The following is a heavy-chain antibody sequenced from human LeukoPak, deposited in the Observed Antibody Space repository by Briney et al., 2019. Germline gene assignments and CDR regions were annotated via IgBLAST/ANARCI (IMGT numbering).Heavy chain of an antibody. D-gene: IGHD6-13*01. CDR2: INPSGGST. Sequence: GASVKVSCKASGYTFTSYYVHWVRQAPGQGLEWMGIINPSGGSTSYAQKFQGRVTMTRDMSTSTVYMELSSLRSEDTAVYYCARSSIIAAAGPYYFDYWGQGTLVTVSS. CDR1: GYTFTSYY. V-gene: IGHV1-46*01. CDR3: ARSSIIAAAGPYYFDY. J-gene: IGHJ4*02.